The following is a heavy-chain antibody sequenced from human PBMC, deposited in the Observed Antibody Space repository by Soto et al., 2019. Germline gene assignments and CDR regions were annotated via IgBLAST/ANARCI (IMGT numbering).Heavy chain of an antibody. CDR2: VHYSGST. CDR3: ARQHYYDSSGYYTWN. Sequence: PSETLSLTCAVSGGSISSGGYSWGWIRQPPGKGLEWIATVHYSGSTYYTPSLKNRVTISADTSNNQFSLRLNSVTAADTAVYYCARQHYYDSSGYYTWNWGQGTLVTVSS. J-gene: IGHJ4*02. V-gene: IGHV4-39*01. CDR1: GGSISSGGYS. D-gene: IGHD3-22*01.